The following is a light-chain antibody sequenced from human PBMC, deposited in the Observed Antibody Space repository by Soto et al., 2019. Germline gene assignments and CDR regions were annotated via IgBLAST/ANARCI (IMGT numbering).Light chain of an antibody. CDR1: QSVSSN. V-gene: IGKV3-15*01. Sequence: EIVMTQSPSTLSVSPGERVTISCRASQSVSSNLAWYQQKPGQAPRLLIYGASTRATGIPARFSGSGSGTEFTLTTSSLQSQDFAVSYYQQYNNWPPYTFGQGTKLEIK. J-gene: IGKJ2*01. CDR3: QQYNNWPPYT. CDR2: GAS.